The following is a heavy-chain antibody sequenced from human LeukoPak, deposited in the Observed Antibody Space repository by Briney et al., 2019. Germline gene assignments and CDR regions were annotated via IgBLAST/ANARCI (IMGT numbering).Heavy chain of an antibody. V-gene: IGHV1-18*01. CDR1: GYTFTSYG. Sequence: ASVKVSCKASGYTFTSYGISWVRQAPGQGLEWMGWISAYNGNTNYAQKLQGRVTMTTDTSTSTAYMELRSLRSDDTAMYYCARFGCKNGVCYRVAFDIWGQGTMVTVSS. J-gene: IGHJ3*02. CDR2: ISAYNGNT. CDR3: ARFGCKNGVCYRVAFDI. D-gene: IGHD2-8*01.